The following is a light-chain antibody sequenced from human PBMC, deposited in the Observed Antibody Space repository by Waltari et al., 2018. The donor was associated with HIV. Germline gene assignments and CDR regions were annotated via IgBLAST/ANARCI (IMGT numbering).Light chain of an antibody. CDR1: SANSGSNS. J-gene: IGLJ3*02. CDR2: RNN. V-gene: IGLV1-47*01. CDR3: AAWDDNLSGWV. Sequence: QSVLTQPPSASGTPGQSVTISCSGRSANSGSNSVYWAQQLPGTAPKHLIYRNNQRPSGVPDRFSGFKSGTSASLAISGLRSEDEADYYCAAWDDNLSGWVFGGGSKLTIL.